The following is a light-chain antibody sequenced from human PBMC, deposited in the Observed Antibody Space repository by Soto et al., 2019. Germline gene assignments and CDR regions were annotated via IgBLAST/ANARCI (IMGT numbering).Light chain of an antibody. J-gene: IGKJ2*01. CDR3: LQRGNWPLYT. CDR1: QSISNY. V-gene: IGKV3-11*01. CDR2: DAS. Sequence: EIVLTQSPATLSLSPGERATLSCRASQSISNYLAWYQQKPGQAPRLLIYDASNRATGIPARFRGSGSKTAFTLTISSLEPEDFAVYYCLQRGNWPLYTFGQGTKLEIK.